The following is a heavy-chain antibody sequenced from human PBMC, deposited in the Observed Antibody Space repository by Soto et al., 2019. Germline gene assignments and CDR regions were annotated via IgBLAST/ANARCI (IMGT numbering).Heavy chain of an antibody. CDR1: GFTFSSYG. J-gene: IGHJ6*02. CDR3: AKDLYGVVTAIHHYYYYYGMDV. V-gene: IGHV3-30*18. CDR2: ISYDGSNK. D-gene: IGHD2-21*02. Sequence: GGSLRLSCAASGFTFSSYGMHWVRQAPGKGLEWVAVISYDGSNKYYADSVKGRFTISRDNSKNTLYLQMNSLRAEDTAVYYCAKDLYGVVTAIHHYYYYYGMDVWGQGTTVTVSS.